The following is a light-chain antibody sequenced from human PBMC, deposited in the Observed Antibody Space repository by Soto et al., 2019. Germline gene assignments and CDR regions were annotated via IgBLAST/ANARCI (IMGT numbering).Light chain of an antibody. V-gene: IGLV1-40*01. CDR3: LSFDSSLSVV. Sequence: QSVLTQPPSVSGAPGQRVTISCTGSSSNIGAGYDVHWYQQLPGRAPKLLIYGNTHRPTGVPDRFYGSKSGTSASLATTGLQAEYEADYYCLSFDSSLSVVFGGGTKVTVL. CDR2: GNT. CDR1: SSNIGAGYD. J-gene: IGLJ2*01.